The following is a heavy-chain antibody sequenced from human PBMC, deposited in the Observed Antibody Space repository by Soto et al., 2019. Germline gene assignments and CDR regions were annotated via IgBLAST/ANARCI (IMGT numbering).Heavy chain of an antibody. D-gene: IGHD1-26*01. CDR1: GYNFNHYE. CDR2: VKGYSGNP. V-gene: IGHV1-8*01. CDR3: ARRRGESYYGLDY. J-gene: IGHJ4*02. Sequence: QVQLLQSGAEVKKPGASVKISCKASGYNFNHYEINWVRQAPAQGLEWMGWVKGYSGNPLYAQNFQGRLTLTRDTSTNTAYLELTSLAYEDTAIYFCARRRGESYYGLDYWGQGTLVTVSS.